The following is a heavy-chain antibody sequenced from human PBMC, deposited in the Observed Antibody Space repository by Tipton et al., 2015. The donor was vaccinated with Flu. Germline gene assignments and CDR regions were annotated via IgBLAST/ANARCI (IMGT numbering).Heavy chain of an antibody. J-gene: IGHJ4*02. V-gene: IGHV5-51*01. CDR1: GNSFATNW. CDR2: IYPGDSDT. CDR3: ASRTDFSGSGSYWAF. D-gene: IGHD3-10*01. Sequence: QLVQSGAEVKKPGESLRISCKVSGNSFATNWIGWVRQRPGKGLEWMGIIYPGDSDTRYRPPFQGQVTISVDKSIRTAFLQWNGLKASDSAMYYCASRTDFSGSGSYWAFWGQGTLVTVSS.